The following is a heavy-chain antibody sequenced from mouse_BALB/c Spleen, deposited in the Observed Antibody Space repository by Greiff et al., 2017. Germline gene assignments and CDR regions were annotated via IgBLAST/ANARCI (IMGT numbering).Heavy chain of an antibody. CDR1: GFSLTGYG. D-gene: IGHD2-4*01. J-gene: IGHJ1*01. V-gene: IGHV2-6-7*01. Sequence: VQRVESGPGLVAPSQSLSITCTVSGFSLTGYGVNWVRQPPGKGLEWLGMIWGDGSTDYNSALKSRLSISKDNSKSQVFLKMNSLQTDDTARYYCARVDYDSYWYFDVWGAGTTVTVSS. CDR3: ARVDYDSYWYFDV. CDR2: IWGDGST.